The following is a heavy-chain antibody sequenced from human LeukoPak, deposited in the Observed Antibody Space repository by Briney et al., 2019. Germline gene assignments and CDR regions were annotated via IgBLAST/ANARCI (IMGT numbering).Heavy chain of an antibody. CDR3: ARGNLYTAATIEDY. V-gene: IGHV3-30-3*01. CDR2: ISPEGYMK. CDR1: GFDFSRYV. D-gene: IGHD3-16*01. J-gene: IGHJ4*02. Sequence: PGGSLRLSCAASGFDFSRYVIHWVRQGPGKGLEWVAVISPEGYMKDYADSVKGRFTVSRDNSKNTVYLQMNSLSAEHTSRYYCARGNLYTAATIEDYWGQGTLVTVSS.